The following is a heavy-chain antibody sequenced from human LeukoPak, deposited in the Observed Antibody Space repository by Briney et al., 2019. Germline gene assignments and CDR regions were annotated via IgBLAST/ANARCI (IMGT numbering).Heavy chain of an antibody. Sequence: SETLSLTCAVYGGSFSGYYWSWTRQPPGKGLEWIGDINHSGNTNYNPSLKSRVTISVDTSKNQFSLKLSSVTAADTAVYYCARKNPRTNIVGAVPRYWFDPWGQGTLVTVSS. CDR1: GGSFSGYY. CDR3: ARKNPRTNIVGAVPRYWFDP. D-gene: IGHD1-26*01. J-gene: IGHJ5*02. V-gene: IGHV4-34*01. CDR2: INHSGNT.